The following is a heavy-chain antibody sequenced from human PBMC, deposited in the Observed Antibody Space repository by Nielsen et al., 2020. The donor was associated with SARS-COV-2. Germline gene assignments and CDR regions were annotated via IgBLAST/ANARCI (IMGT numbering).Heavy chain of an antibody. CDR2: VFHSGSSGST. CDR3: ARERVSGILEY. Sequence: GSLRLSCIVSGASVSSDNWWSWVRQPPGQGLGWIGEVFHSGSSGSTNYNPSLKSRATLSVDKSKNQVSLTLKSVTAADTAVYYCARERVSGILEYWGQGSLVTVSS. J-gene: IGHJ4*02. V-gene: IGHV4-4*02. CDR1: GASVSSDNW. D-gene: IGHD6-19*01.